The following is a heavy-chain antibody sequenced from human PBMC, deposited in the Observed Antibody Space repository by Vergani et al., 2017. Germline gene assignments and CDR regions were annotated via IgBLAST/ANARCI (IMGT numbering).Heavy chain of an antibody. CDR2: IIPILGIA. CDR1: GGTFSSYT. Sequence: QVQLVQSGAEVKKPGSSVKVSCKASGGTFSSYTISWVRQAPGQGLEWMGRIIPILGIANYAQKFQGRVTITADKSTSTAYMGLSSLRSEDTAVYYCARDPSAAGFDAFDIWGQGTMVTVSS. J-gene: IGHJ3*02. D-gene: IGHD3-10*01. V-gene: IGHV1-69*08. CDR3: ARDPSAAGFDAFDI.